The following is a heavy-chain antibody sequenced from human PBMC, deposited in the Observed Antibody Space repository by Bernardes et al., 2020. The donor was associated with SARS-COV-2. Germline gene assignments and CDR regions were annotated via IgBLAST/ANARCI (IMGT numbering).Heavy chain of an antibody. CDR3: ARAGQFYFEY. J-gene: IGHJ4*02. CDR1: GFSFSTSW. V-gene: IGHV3-74*01. CDR2: INSDGSVI. Sequence: GWSLRLSCAASGFSFSTSWVHWVRQTPGKGLVWVSRINSDGSVIDYADSVKGRFTISRDNAKNTLYLQMNSLRVDDTAVYYCARAGQFYFEYWGQGTLVTVSS.